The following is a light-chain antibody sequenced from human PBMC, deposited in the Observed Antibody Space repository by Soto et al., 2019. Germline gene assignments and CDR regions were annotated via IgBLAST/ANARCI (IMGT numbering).Light chain of an antibody. CDR3: QQYNNWPV. CDR1: QSVFSN. J-gene: IGKJ1*01. V-gene: IGKV3D-15*01. CDR2: GAF. Sequence: IVLTHSPGTLSFSPGERATLSCRASQSVFSNYLSWYQQKPGQVPRLLIYGAFSRATGIPDRFSGSGSGTEFTLTISSLQSEDFAVYYCQQYNNWPVFGQGTKVDIK.